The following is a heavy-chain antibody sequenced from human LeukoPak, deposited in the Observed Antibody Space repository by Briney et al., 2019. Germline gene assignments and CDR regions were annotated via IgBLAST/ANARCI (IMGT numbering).Heavy chain of an antibody. J-gene: IGHJ4*02. D-gene: IGHD4-23*01. CDR3: MTSATVVTGY. CDR2: IKSKSDGGTT. V-gene: IGHV3-15*01. CDR1: GFTFSNTR. Sequence: GGSLRLSCAASGFTFSNTRMTWVRQGPGKGLEWVGRIKSKSDGGTTDYAAPVKGRFIISRDDSGNTLYLQMSSLKTEDTAVYYCMTSATVVTGYWGQGTLVTVSS.